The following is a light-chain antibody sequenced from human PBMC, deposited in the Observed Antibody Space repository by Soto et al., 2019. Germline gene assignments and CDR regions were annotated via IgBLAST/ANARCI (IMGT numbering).Light chain of an antibody. CDR3: QQYSSSPLT. CDR2: GAS. J-gene: IGKJ4*01. V-gene: IGKV3-20*01. CDR1: QSVRSSH. Sequence: EIVLTQSPGTLSLSPGERATLSCRASQSVRSSHLAWYQQMPGQAPRLLIYGASNRATGIPDRFSGSGSGTDFTLTIRRLEPEDFAVYSCQQYSSSPLTFGGGTKVEIK.